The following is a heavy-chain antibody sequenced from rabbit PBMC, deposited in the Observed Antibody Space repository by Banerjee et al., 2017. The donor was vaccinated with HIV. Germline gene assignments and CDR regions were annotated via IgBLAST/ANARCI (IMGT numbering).Heavy chain of an antibody. CDR2: VDNGDGST. CDR3: ARAIVPWLGLTRLDL. D-gene: IGHD4-1*01. V-gene: IGHV1S47*01. Sequence: QEQLVESGGGLVQPEGSLTLTCKASGFDFSSNAMCWVRQAPGKRPEWIACVDNGDGSTYYASWVNGRFTISRSTSLNTVTLQMTSLTAADTATYFCARAIVPWLGLTRLDLRGPGTLVTVS. J-gene: IGHJ3*01. CDR1: GFDFSSNA.